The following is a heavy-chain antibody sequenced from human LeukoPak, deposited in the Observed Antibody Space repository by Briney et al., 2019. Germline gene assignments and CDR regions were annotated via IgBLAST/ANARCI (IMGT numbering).Heavy chain of an antibody. Sequence: PGGSLRLSCAASGFTFDDYAMHWVRQAPGKGLEWVSGISWNSGSIGYADSVTGRFTISRDNAKNSLYLQMNSLRTDDTALYYCAKDMSHYGSGSDPFDYWGQGTLVTVSS. CDR2: ISWNSGSI. V-gene: IGHV3-9*01. CDR3: AKDMSHYGSGSDPFDY. D-gene: IGHD3-10*01. CDR1: GFTFDDYA. J-gene: IGHJ4*02.